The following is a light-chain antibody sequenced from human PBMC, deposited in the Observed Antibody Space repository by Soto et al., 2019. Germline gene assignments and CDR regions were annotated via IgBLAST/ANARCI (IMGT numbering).Light chain of an antibody. CDR3: QQYNSYPYT. J-gene: IGKJ2*01. CDR2: RAS. V-gene: IGKV1-5*03. CDR1: QNINNW. Sequence: DIQMTQSPSTLSASVGDRVTITCRASQNINNWLAWYQQKPGMAPRFLIYRASSLESGVPSRFSGSRSGTDCTLTISRLQPDDFATYYCQQYNSYPYTFGQGTKLEIK.